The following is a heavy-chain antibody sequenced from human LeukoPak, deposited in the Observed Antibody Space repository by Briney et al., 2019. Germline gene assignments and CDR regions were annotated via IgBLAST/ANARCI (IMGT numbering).Heavy chain of an antibody. CDR2: ISYDGSNK. V-gene: IGHV3-33*01. CDR3: ARDLGPAPGISVGGSGFGY. Sequence: PGKSLRLSCAASGFTFSSYGMHWVRQAPGKGLEWVAVISYDGSNKYYADSVKGRFTISRDNSKNTLYLQMNSLRAEDTAVYYCARDLGPAPGISVGGSGFGYWGQGTLVTVSS. D-gene: IGHD6-19*01. CDR1: GFTFSSYG. J-gene: IGHJ4*02.